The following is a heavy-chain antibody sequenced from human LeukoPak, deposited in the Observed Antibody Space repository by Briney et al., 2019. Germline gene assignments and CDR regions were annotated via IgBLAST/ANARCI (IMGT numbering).Heavy chain of an antibody. D-gene: IGHD3-3*01. Sequence: PGGSLRLSCAASGFTFSTYNMNWVRQAPGKGLEWVSSISTSNSDIYYADSMKGRFTISRDNAKNSVYLQMNSLRAEDTAVYYCARDQRSGYYYYGMDVWGQGTTVTVSS. CDR1: GFTFSTYN. CDR3: ARDQRSGYYYYGMDV. J-gene: IGHJ6*02. V-gene: IGHV3-21*01. CDR2: ISTSNSDI.